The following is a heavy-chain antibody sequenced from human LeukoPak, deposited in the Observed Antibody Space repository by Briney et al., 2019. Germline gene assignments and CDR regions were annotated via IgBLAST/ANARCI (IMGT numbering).Heavy chain of an antibody. CDR2: IYHSGNT. Sequence: TSETLSLTCTVSGGSISSGGYYWSWIRQPPGKGLEWVGYIYHSGNTYYNPSLKSRVTISIDKSKTQFSLELISVTAADTAVYYCARGGDFSSSDFDYWGQGTLVTVSS. CDR1: GGSISSGGYY. CDR3: ARGGDFSSSDFDY. V-gene: IGHV4-30-2*01. D-gene: IGHD6-6*01. J-gene: IGHJ4*02.